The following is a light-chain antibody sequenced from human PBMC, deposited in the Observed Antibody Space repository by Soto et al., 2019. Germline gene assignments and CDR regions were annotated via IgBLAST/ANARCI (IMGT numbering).Light chain of an antibody. CDR2: WAS. CDR1: QSVFYSSNNKNY. Sequence: DIVMTQSPDSLAVSLGERATINCKASQSVFYSSNNKNYLAWYQQKPGQPPKLLIYWASTRESGVPDRFSGSGAGTELTLTISSLQAEDVAVYYCQKYYRPCTFGPGTKVEIK. J-gene: IGKJ1*01. CDR3: QKYYRPCT. V-gene: IGKV4-1*01.